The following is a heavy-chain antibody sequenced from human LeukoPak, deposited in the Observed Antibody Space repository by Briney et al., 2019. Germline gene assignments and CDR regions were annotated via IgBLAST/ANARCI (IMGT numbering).Heavy chain of an antibody. J-gene: IGHJ4*02. CDR2: ISGSAGST. D-gene: IGHD3-10*01. CDR3: AKDLLSGSESFSWGVFDY. Sequence: PGGSLRLSCAASRFTFSSHAMSWVRQAPGKGLEWVSGISGSAGSTVYADSVKGRLTISRDNSKNTLNLQMNSLRAEDTAVYYCAKDLLSGSESFSWGVFDYWGQGTLVTVSA. CDR1: RFTFSSHA. V-gene: IGHV3-23*01.